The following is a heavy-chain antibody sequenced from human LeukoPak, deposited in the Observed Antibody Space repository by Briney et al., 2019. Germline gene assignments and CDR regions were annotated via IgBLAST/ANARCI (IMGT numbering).Heavy chain of an antibody. CDR3: ARALHFNP. V-gene: IGHV3-21*01. J-gene: IGHJ5*02. D-gene: IGHD3-3*02. Sequence: GGSLRLSCAASGFTFSNAWMNWVRQAPGKGLEWVSSISSSSSYIYYADSVKGRFTISRDNAKNSLYLQMNSLRAEDTAVYYCARALHFNPWGQGTLVTVSS. CDR2: ISSSSSYI. CDR1: GFTFSNAW.